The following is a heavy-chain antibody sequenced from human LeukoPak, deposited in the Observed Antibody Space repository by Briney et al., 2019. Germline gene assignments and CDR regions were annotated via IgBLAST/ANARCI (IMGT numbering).Heavy chain of an antibody. Sequence: SETLSLTCAVSGGSGGSISSSNWWNWVRQPPGKGLEWIGEIYHSGSTNYNPSLKSRVTISVDKSKNQFSLKLNSVTAADTAVYYCARAGQGYCSSAGCFLSLDYWGQGTLVTVSS. CDR2: IYHSGST. J-gene: IGHJ4*02. CDR3: ARAGQGYCSSAGCFLSLDY. CDR1: GGSGGSISSSNW. V-gene: IGHV4-4*02. D-gene: IGHD2-2*01.